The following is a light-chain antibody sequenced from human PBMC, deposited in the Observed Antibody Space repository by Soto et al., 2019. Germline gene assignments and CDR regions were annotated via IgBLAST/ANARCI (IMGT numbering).Light chain of an antibody. CDR1: ESFSSSY. CDR2: GAT. Sequence: EIVLTQSPGTLSLSPGESATLSCGASESFSSSYLAWYQQKPGQAPRLLIYGATTRLRGVPDRFSGSGSGTDFTLTISRLEPEDFAVYYCQQYGSSPFTFGPGTKVDI. J-gene: IGKJ3*01. CDR3: QQYGSSPFT. V-gene: IGKV3-20*01.